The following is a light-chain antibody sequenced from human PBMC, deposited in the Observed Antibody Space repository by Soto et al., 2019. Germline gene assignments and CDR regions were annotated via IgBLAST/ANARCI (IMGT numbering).Light chain of an antibody. CDR1: SSDVGGYNY. V-gene: IGLV2-14*01. CDR3: SSYTIRSTLV. Sequence: QSVLTQPASVSASPGQSISISCTGSSSDVGGYNYVSWYQQLPGKAPKLMIFEVTNRPSGVSNRFSGSKSGNTASLTISGLQAEDEADYFCSSYTIRSTLVFGTRTKVTVL. J-gene: IGLJ1*01. CDR2: EVT.